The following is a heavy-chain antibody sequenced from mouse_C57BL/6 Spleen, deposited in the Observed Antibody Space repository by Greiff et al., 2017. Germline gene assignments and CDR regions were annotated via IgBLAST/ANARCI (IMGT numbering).Heavy chain of an antibody. J-gene: IGHJ4*01. CDR3: ARIDYDYEDYAMDY. D-gene: IGHD2-4*01. V-gene: IGHV1-76*01. CDR1: GYTFTDYY. CDR2: IYPGSGNT. Sequence: VQLQQSGAELVRPGASVKLSCKASGYTFTDYYINWVKQRPGQGLEWIARIYPGSGNTYYNEKFKGKATLTAEKSSSTAYMQLSSLTSEDSAVYFCARIDYDYEDYAMDYWGQGTSVTVSS.